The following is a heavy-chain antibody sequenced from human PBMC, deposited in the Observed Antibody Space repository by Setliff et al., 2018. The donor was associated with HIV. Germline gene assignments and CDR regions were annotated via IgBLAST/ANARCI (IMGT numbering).Heavy chain of an antibody. V-gene: IGHV3-21*01. CDR1: GFTFSNYN. J-gene: IGHJ4*02. CDR3: ARGPYTIDY. CDR2: ISYDSRFI. Sequence: GGSLRLSCAASGFTFSNYNMNWVRQAPGKGLEWVSSISYDSRFIYHADSMKGRFTISRDNAKKLVYLQMNSLRAEDTAIYYCARGPYTIDYWGQGTLVTVSS. D-gene: IGHD3-16*01.